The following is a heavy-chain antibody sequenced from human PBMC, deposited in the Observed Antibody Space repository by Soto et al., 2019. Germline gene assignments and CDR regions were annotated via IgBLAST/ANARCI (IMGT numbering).Heavy chain of an antibody. D-gene: IGHD3-3*01. CDR3: ARGWGLRFLEWFPPFFDY. V-gene: IGHV4-34*01. CDR1: GVSFSGYY. J-gene: IGHJ4*02. Sequence: SETLSLTCAVYGVSFSGYYWSWIRQPPGKGLEWIGEINHSGSTNYNPSLKSRVTISVDTSKNQFSLKLSSVTAADTAVYYCARGWGLRFLEWFPPFFDYWGQGTLVTVSS. CDR2: INHSGST.